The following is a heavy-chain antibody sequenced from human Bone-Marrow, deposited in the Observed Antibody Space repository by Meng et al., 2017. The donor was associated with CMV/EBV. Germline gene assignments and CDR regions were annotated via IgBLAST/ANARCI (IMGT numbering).Heavy chain of an antibody. V-gene: IGHV4-34*01. D-gene: IGHD3-3*01. J-gene: IGHJ4*02. CDR3: ARIRGFWSGYNLNY. CDR1: GGSFSGYY. CDR2: INHSGST. Sequence: SCAVYGGSFSGYYWSWIRQPPGKGLEWIGEINHSGSTNYNPSLKSRVTISVDTYKNQFSLKLSSVTAADTAVYYCARIRGFWSGYNLNYSGQGTLVTVSS.